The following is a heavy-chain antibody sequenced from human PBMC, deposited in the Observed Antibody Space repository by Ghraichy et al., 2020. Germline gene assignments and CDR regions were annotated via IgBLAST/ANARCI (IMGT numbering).Heavy chain of an antibody. CDR2: TYYRSKFYH. CDR3: ARERIATVYSFDD. CDR1: GDSVSSNSAA. J-gene: IGHJ4*02. D-gene: IGHD4-17*01. V-gene: IGHV6-1*01. Sequence: SQTLSLTCDISGDSVSSNSAAWSWIRQSPSRGLEWLGRTYYRSKFYHDYAASVRSRVTFNADTSKNQFSLQMKSVTPEDTADYYCARERIATVYSFDDWGQGTPVTVSS.